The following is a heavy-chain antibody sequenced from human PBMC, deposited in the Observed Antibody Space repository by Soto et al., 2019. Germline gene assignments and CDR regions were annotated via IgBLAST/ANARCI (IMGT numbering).Heavy chain of an antibody. D-gene: IGHD2-2*01. Sequence: GASVKVSCKASGYTFTSYYMHWVRQAPGQGLEWMGIINPSGGSTSYAQKFQGRVTMTRDTSTSTVYMELSSLRSEDTAVYYCARDLVLVPAARRGNWFDPWGQGTLVTVSS. CDR2: INPSGGST. V-gene: IGHV1-46*01. CDR1: GYTFTSYY. J-gene: IGHJ5*02. CDR3: ARDLVLVPAARRGNWFDP.